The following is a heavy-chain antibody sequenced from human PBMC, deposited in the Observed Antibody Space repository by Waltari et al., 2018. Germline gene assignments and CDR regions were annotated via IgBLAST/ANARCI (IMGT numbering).Heavy chain of an antibody. D-gene: IGHD3-22*01. Sequence: QVQLVQSGAEVKKPGSSVTVSCKASGGTFTRYPISWVRQAPGQGLEWMGRIIPILGIANYEQKFQGRVTITADKSTSTAYMELSSLRSEDTAVYYCARSDSSGYSDAFDIWGQGTMVTVSS. J-gene: IGHJ3*02. V-gene: IGHV1-69*02. CDR3: ARSDSSGYSDAFDI. CDR2: IIPILGIA. CDR1: GGTFTRYP.